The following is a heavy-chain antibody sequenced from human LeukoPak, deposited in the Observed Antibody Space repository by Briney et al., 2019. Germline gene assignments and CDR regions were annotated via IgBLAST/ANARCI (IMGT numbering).Heavy chain of an antibody. CDR2: ISSSSSTI. J-gene: IGHJ4*02. CDR3: ARGRTHSGHKRGFDY. D-gene: IGHD3-10*01. Sequence: PGGSLRLSCAASGFTFSSYSMNWVRQAPGKGLEWVSYISSSSSTIYYADSVKGRFTISRDNAKNSLYLQMNSLRAEDTAVYYCARGRTHSGHKRGFDYWGQGTLVTVSS. CDR1: GFTFSSYS. V-gene: IGHV3-48*01.